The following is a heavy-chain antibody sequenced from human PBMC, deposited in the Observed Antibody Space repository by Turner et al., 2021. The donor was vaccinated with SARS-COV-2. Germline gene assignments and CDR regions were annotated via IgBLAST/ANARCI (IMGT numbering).Heavy chain of an antibody. V-gene: IGHV3-23*01. Sequence: EVQVLESGGRLVQPGGSLRLSCAASGFTFSDYAMSWVRQAPGKGLKWVSTVSGTGSSTYYADSVKGRFAISRENSKNTLYLQLISLRADDTAVYYCAKSIPSTGFVFDYWGQGTLVTVSS. D-gene: IGHD3-9*01. CDR3: AKSIPSTGFVFDY. J-gene: IGHJ4*02. CDR2: VSGTGSST. CDR1: GFTFSDYA.